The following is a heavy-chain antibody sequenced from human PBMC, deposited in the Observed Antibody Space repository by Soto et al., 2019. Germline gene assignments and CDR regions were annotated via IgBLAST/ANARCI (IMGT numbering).Heavy chain of an antibody. CDR1: GFTFSSYA. D-gene: IGHD3-10*01. CDR2: ISVSGGST. Sequence: EVQLLESGGGLVQPGGSLRLSCAASGFTFSSYAMSWVRQAPGKGLEWVSAISVSGGSTYYADSVKGRFTISRDNSKNTLYLQMNSLRAEDTAVYYCAKDMGYYYYYMDVWGKGTTVTVSS. CDR3: AKDMGYYYYYMDV. V-gene: IGHV3-23*01. J-gene: IGHJ6*03.